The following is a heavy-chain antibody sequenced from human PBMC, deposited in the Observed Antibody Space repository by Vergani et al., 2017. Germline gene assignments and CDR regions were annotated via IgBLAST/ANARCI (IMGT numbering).Heavy chain of an antibody. CDR1: GFTFSSYS. J-gene: IGHJ4*02. CDR2: ISSSSSYI. V-gene: IGHV3-21*01. CDR3: AREKNRTAADY. Sequence: VQLVESGGGVVQPGRSLRLSCAASGFTFSSYSMNWVRQAPGKGLEWVSSISSSSSYIYYADSVKGRFTISRDNAKNSLYLQMNSLRAEDTAVYYCAREKNRTAADYWGQGTLVTVSS. D-gene: IGHD1-14*01.